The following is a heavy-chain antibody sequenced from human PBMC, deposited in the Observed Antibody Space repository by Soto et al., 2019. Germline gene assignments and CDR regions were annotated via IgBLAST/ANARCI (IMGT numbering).Heavy chain of an antibody. CDR3: ARRIPFGYGMDV. J-gene: IGHJ6*02. CDR2: INAGNGNT. V-gene: IGHV1-3*03. CDR1: GYTFTSYA. Sequence: ASVKVSCKASGYTFTSYAMHWVRQAPGQRLEWMGWINAGNGNTKYSQKFQGRVTITRDTSASTAYMELSSLRSEDMAVYYCARRIPFGYGMDVWGQGTTVTV. D-gene: IGHD2-21*01.